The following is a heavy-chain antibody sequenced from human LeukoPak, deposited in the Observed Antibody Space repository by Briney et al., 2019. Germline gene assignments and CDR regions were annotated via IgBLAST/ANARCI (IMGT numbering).Heavy chain of an antibody. D-gene: IGHD6-13*01. J-gene: IGHJ4*02. CDR1: GGSFSGYY. CDR2: IFHGGST. Sequence: SETLSLTCAVYGGSFSGYYWSWIRQPPGKGLEWIGYIFHGGSTNYNPSLKSRLTILLDTPKNQFSLRVSSVTAADTAVYYCASGMGYFFDYWGQGTLVTVSS. CDR3: ASGMGYFFDY. V-gene: IGHV4-59*01.